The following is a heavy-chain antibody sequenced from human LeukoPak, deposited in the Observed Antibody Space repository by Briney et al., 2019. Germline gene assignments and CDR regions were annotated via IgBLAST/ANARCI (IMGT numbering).Heavy chain of an antibody. CDR1: GGTFSSYA. CDR2: IIPIFGTA. J-gene: IGHJ6*02. CDR3: ARARGPLSGAAGRHYYYYGMDV. V-gene: IGHV1-69*01. D-gene: IGHD6-13*01. Sequence: SVKVSCKSSGGTFSSYAIIWVRQAPGQGLEWMGGIIPIFGTANYAQKFQGRVTITADESTSTAYMELSSLRSEDTAVYYCARARGPLSGAAGRHYYYYGMDVWGQGTTVTVSS.